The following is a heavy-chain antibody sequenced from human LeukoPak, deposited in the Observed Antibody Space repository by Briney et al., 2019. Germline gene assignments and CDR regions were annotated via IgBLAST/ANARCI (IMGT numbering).Heavy chain of an antibody. CDR3: ALSIKYWFDP. CDR2: IYYSGST. V-gene: IGHV4-39*01. CDR1: GGSISSSSYY. J-gene: IGHJ5*02. Sequence: PSETLSLTCTVSGGSISSSSYYWGWIRQPPGKGLEWIGSIYYSGSTYYNPSLKSRVTISVDTSKNQFSLKLSSVTAADTAVYYCALSIKYWFDPWGQGTLVTVSS. D-gene: IGHD3-10*01.